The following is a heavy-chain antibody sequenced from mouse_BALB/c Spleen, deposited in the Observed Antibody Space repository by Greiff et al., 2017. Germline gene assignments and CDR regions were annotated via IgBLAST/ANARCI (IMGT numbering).Heavy chain of an antibody. Sequence: EVQLQESGAELVKPGASVKLSCTASGFNIKDTYMHWVKQRPEQGLEWIGRIDPANGNTKYDPKFQGKATITADTSSNTAYLQLSSLTSEDTAVYYCARSWDFWYFDVWGAGTTVTVSS. CDR2: IDPANGNT. CDR3: ARSWDFWYFDV. CDR1: GFNIKDTY. J-gene: IGHJ1*01. D-gene: IGHD4-1*01. V-gene: IGHV14-3*02.